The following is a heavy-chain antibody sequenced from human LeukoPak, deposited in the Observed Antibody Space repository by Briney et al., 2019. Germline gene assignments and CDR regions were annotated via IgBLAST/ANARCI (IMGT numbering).Heavy chain of an antibody. J-gene: IGHJ6*02. CDR1: GFTFSSYA. V-gene: IGHV3-23*01. D-gene: IGHD3/OR15-3a*01. CDR3: AQRPHARGQNYYCGMDV. CDR2: ISGSGGST. Sequence: GGSLRLSCAASGFTFSSYAMSWVRQAPGKGLEWVSAISGSGGSTYYADSVKGRFTISRDNSKNTLYLQMNSLRAEDTAVYYCAQRPHARGQNYYCGMDVWGQGTTVTVSS.